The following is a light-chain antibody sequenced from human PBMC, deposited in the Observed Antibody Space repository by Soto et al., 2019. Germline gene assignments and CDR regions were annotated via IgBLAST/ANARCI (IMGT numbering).Light chain of an antibody. CDR3: QQYNNWPPST. CDR2: GAS. J-gene: IGKJ1*01. CDR1: QSVSSN. Sequence: EIVVTQSAATLSVSPGERATISSRASQSVSSNLAWYQQKPGQAPRLLIYGASTRATGIPARFSGSGSGTEFTLTISSLQSEDFAVYYCQQYNNWPPSTFGQGTKVDIK. V-gene: IGKV3-15*01.